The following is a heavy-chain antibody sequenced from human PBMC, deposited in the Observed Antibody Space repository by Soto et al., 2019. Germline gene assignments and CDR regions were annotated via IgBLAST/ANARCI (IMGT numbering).Heavy chain of an antibody. CDR1: GFSLSTSGAA. CDR3: AHRATMTIFGLIIENGIWFDP. D-gene: IGHD3-3*01. CDR2: IYWDGDK. Sequence: QINLIESGPTLVKPTQTLTLTCTFSGFSLSTSGAAVGWVRQPPGRALEWLALIYWDGDKRYNASLGNRLTITTDKSMNQVVLTLTNVDPADTATYYWAHRATMTIFGLIIENGIWFDPWGQGTRGIVSS. V-gene: IGHV2-5*02. J-gene: IGHJ5*02.